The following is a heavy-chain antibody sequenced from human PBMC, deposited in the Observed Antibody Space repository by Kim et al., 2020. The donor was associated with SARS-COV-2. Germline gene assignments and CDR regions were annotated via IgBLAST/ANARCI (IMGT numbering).Heavy chain of an antibody. Sequence: GGSLRHSCTASGFTFSNSGMAWVRQAPGKGKEWVSAIGVSGSTFYPDSVRGRFIISRDNSENTLYLQMNSLRVEDTAIYYCAKERVGSGWGSYHEYWGQG. J-gene: IGHJ4*02. CDR2: IGVSGST. CDR3: AKERVGSGWGSYHEY. CDR1: GFTFSNSG. V-gene: IGHV3-23*01. D-gene: IGHD6-25*01.